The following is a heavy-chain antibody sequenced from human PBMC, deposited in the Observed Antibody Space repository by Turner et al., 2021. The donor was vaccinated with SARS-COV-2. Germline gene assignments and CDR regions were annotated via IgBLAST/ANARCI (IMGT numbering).Heavy chain of an antibody. Sequence: EVQLVESGGGLVKPGGSLRLSCAASGFTFSSYWMHWVRQAPGKGLVWFSRINSDGSSTTYADSVKGRFTISRDNAKNTLYLQMNSLRAEDTAVYYCARDILEPTYGMDVWGQGTTVTVSS. J-gene: IGHJ6*02. CDR2: INSDGSST. V-gene: IGHV3-74*01. CDR1: GFTFSSYW. CDR3: ARDILEPTYGMDV.